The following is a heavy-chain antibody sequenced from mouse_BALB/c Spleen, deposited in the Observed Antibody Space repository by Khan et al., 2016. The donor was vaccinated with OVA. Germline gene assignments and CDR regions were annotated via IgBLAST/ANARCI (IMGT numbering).Heavy chain of an antibody. CDR1: GYSITSEFA. Sequence: EVQLQESGPGLVKPSQSLSLTCTVTGYSITSEFAWNWIRQFPGNKLEWMGYISYSGNTRYNPSLKSLISITRDTSRNQFFLQLNSVTTEDTATYYCARKDYYDYDPGPYWGQGTLVTVSA. D-gene: IGHD2-4*01. CDR3: ARKDYYDYDPGPY. V-gene: IGHV3-2*02. J-gene: IGHJ3*01. CDR2: ISYSGNT.